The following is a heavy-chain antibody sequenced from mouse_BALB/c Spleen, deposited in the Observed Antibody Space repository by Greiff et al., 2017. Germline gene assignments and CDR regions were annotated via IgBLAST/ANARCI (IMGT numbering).Heavy chain of an antibody. CDR2: IWWNDNK. V-gene: IGHV8-11*01. Sequence: QVTLKVSGPGILQPSQTLSLTCSFSGFSLSTYGIGVGWIRQPSGKGLEWLAHIWWNDNKYYNTALKSRLTISKDTSNNQVFLKIASVDTADTATYYCARIEGGNYEAYWGQGTLVTVSA. J-gene: IGHJ3*01. CDR3: ARIEGGNYEAY. D-gene: IGHD2-1*01. CDR1: GFSLSTYGIG.